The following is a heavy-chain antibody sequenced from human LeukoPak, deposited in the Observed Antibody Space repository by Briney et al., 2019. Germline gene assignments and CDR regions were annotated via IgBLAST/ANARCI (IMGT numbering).Heavy chain of an antibody. CDR3: AREGTDQYYYYYMDV. J-gene: IGHJ6*03. Sequence: SETLSLTCTVSGGSISSYYWSWIRQPPGKGLEWIGYIYYSGSTNYNPSLKSRVTISVDTSRNQFSLKLSSVTAADTAVYYCAREGTDQYYYYYMDVWGKGTTVTVSS. D-gene: IGHD3-10*01. V-gene: IGHV4-59*01. CDR2: IYYSGST. CDR1: GGSISSYY.